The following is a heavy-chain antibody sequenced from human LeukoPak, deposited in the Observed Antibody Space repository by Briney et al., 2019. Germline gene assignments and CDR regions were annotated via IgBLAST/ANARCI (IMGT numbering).Heavy chain of an antibody. CDR2: IYYSGST. CDR3: ARVRDEYGDYPGGFDI. D-gene: IGHD4-17*01. V-gene: IGHV4-61*01. J-gene: IGHJ3*02. CDR1: GGSISSSSYY. Sequence: SETLSLTCTVSGGSISSSSYYWSWIRQPAGKGLEWIGYIYYSGSTDYNPSLKSRVTISVDTSKNQFSLKLSSVTAADTAVYYCARVRDEYGDYPGGFDIWGQGTMVTVSS.